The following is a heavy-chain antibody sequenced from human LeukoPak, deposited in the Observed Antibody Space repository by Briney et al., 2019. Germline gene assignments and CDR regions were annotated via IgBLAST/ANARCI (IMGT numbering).Heavy chain of an antibody. CDR1: GFTFSGYA. V-gene: IGHV3-23*01. J-gene: IGHJ5*02. D-gene: IGHD2/OR15-2a*01. CDR2: ISHKGGST. Sequence: GGSLRLSCAPSGFTFSGYAMNWVRQAPGMGLEWVSTISHKGGSTSYADSVKGRFTISRDNSKNMLYLQMISLRAEDTALYYCAKSLYPSNISPNWFDPWGQGTLVTASS. CDR3: AKSLYPSNISPNWFDP.